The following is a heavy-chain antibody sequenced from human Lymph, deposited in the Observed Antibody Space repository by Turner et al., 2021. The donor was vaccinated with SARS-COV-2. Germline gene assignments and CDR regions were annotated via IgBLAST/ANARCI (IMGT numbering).Heavy chain of an antibody. CDR3: AKDGYDGIYCGGGSCYSGWFDP. CDR1: GFSFSSYT. CDR2: ISGSGAST. V-gene: IGHV3-23*01. D-gene: IGHD2-15*01. Sequence: EVQLLESGGGLVQSGWSLRLSCAASGFSFSSYTMSWVRQAPGKGLEWISAISGSGASTYYADSVKGRFTISRDNSKNTLYLQMNSLRVEDTAVYYCAKDGYDGIYCGGGSCYSGWFDPWGQGTLVTVSS. J-gene: IGHJ5*02.